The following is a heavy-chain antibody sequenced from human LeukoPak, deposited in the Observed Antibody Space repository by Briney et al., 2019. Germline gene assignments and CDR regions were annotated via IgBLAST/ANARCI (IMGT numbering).Heavy chain of an antibody. CDR2: IYTSGST. CDR3: VRDFMYNTACTGC. CDR1: GDSISSFY. V-gene: IGHV4-4*07. Sequence: SETLSLTCTVSGDSISSFYWSWIRQPAGKGLEWIGHIYTSGSTNYSPSLKSRVTMSVDTSKNQFSLKLSSVTTADTAVYYCVRDFMYNTACTGCWGQGTLVTVSS. J-gene: IGHJ4*02. D-gene: IGHD5-18*01.